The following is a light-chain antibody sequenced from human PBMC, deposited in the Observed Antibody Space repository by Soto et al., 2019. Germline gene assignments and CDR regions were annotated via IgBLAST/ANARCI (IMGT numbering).Light chain of an antibody. CDR3: QSYDSSLSGYV. CDR1: SSDIGAGYD. V-gene: IGLV1-40*01. Sequence: QSVLTHPPSVSGAPGQRVTISCTGSSSDIGAGYDVHWYQQLPGTAPKLLIYGNNNRPSGVPDRFSGSKSGTSASLAITGLQAEDEADYYCQSYDSSLSGYVFGTGTKVTVL. CDR2: GNN. J-gene: IGLJ1*01.